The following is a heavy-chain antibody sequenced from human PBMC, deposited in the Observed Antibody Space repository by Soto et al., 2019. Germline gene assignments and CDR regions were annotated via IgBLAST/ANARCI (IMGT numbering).Heavy chain of an antibody. CDR3: AKGGSGNYLTYYYYYGMDV. CDR2: ISYDGNNK. CDR1: GFTFRNNG. V-gene: IGHV3-30*18. J-gene: IGHJ6*02. D-gene: IGHD3-22*01. Sequence: PVGSLRLSCEASGFTFRNNGMHWVRQVPGKGLEWVAVISYDGNNKYYADSVKGRFTISRDNSKNTVYLQMNNLRAEDTAMYYCAKGGSGNYLTYYYYYGMDVCGQGTTVTVSS.